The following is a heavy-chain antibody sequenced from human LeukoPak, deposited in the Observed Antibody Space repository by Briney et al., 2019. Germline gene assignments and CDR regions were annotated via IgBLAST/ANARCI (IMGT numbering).Heavy chain of an antibody. J-gene: IGHJ6*03. Sequence: SETLSLTCTVSGDSISSYYWSWIRQPPGKGLEWIGYIYYSGSTNYNPSLKSRVTISVDTSKNQFSLKLSSVTAADTAVYYCARDIRSGYFPYYYYYMDVWGKGTTVTISS. CDR2: IYYSGST. CDR1: GDSISSYY. V-gene: IGHV4-59*01. D-gene: IGHD3-22*01. CDR3: ARDIRSGYFPYYYYYMDV.